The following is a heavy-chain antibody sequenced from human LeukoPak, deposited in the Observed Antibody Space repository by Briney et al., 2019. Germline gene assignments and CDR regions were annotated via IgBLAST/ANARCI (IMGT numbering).Heavy chain of an antibody. CDR3: ARGWYCSSTSCNAFDI. V-gene: IGHV4-34*01. CDR1: GGSFSGYY. D-gene: IGHD2-2*01. Sequence: SETLSLTCAVYGGSFSGYYWSWIRQPPGKGLEWIGEINHSGSTNYNPSLKSRVTISVDTSKNQFSLKLSSVTAADTAAYYCARGWYCSSTSCNAFDIWGQGTMVTVSS. CDR2: INHSGST. J-gene: IGHJ3*02.